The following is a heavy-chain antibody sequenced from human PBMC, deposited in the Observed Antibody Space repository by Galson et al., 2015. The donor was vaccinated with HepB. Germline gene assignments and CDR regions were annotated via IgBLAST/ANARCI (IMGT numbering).Heavy chain of an antibody. J-gene: IGHJ3*02. CDR2: INPNSGGT. V-gene: IGHV1-2*04. CDR3: ARGLVAANDAFDI. D-gene: IGHD2-15*01. CDR1: GYTFTGYY. Sequence: SVKVSCKASGYTFTGYYMHWVRQAPGQGLEWMGWINPNSGGTNYAQKFQGWVTMTRDTSISTAYMELSRLRSDDTAVYYCARGLVAANDAFDIWGQGTTVTVSS.